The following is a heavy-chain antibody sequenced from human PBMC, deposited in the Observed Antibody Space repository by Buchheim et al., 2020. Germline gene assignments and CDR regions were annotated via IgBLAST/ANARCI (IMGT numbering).Heavy chain of an antibody. J-gene: IGHJ5*02. V-gene: IGHV4-30-2*01. CDR3: ARATELRRIQSSGWFDP. D-gene: IGHD1-7*01. CDR2: IYHSGST. CDR1: GGSISSGGYS. Sequence: QLQLQESSSGLVKPSQTLSLTCAVSGGSISSGGYSWSWIRQPPGKGLEWIGYIYHSGSTYYNPSLKSRVTISVDRSKNQFSLKLSSVTAADTAVYYCARATELRRIQSSGWFDPWGQGTL.